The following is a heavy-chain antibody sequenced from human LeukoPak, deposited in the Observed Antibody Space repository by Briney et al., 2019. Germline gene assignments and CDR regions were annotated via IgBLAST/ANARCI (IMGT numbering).Heavy chain of an antibody. CDR3: ARTSNAYSSSWYVY. CDR1: GYTFTGYY. V-gene: IGHV1-2*02. J-gene: IGHJ4*02. Sequence: GASVKVSCKASGYTFTGYYMHWVRQAPGQGLEWMGWINPNSGGTNYAQKFQGRVTMTRDTSISTAYMELSRLRSGDTAVYYCARTSNAYSSSWYVYWGQGTLVTVPS. CDR2: INPNSGGT. D-gene: IGHD6-13*01.